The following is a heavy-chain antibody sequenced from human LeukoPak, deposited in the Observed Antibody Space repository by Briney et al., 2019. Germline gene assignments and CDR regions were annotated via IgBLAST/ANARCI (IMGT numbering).Heavy chain of an antibody. Sequence: QPGGSLRLSCAASGFTFSTYWMHWVRQAPGKGLLWVSRINSDGSSTNSADSVKGRFTISRDNAKNTLYLQMNSLRAEDTAVYYCARVSDWYSPVDYWGQGTLVTVSS. CDR3: ARVSDWYSPVDY. CDR2: INSDGSST. J-gene: IGHJ4*02. CDR1: GFTFSTYW. D-gene: IGHD6-19*01. V-gene: IGHV3-74*01.